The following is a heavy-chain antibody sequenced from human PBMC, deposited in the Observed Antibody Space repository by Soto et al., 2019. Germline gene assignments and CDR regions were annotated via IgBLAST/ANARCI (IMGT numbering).Heavy chain of an antibody. D-gene: IGHD6-19*01. Sequence: SETLSLTCTVSGGSISSYYWSWIRQPPGKGLEWIGYTYYCGSTNYNPSLKSRVTISVDTSKNQFSLKLSSVTAADTAVYYCARRLSGWSHRDWYFDLWGRGTLVTVSS. J-gene: IGHJ2*01. CDR3: ARRLSGWSHRDWYFDL. CDR1: GGSISSYY. CDR2: TYYCGST. V-gene: IGHV4-59*08.